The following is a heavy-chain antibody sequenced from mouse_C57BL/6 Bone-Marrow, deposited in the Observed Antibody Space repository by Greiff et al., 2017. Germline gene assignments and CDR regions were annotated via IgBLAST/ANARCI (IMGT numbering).Heavy chain of an antibody. CDR2: IAPETGGT. D-gene: IGHD2-1*01. Sequence: VQLQQSGAELVRPCASVTLSSTASGYTFTDYEMHWVKQTPLRGLELISAIAPETGGTAYNQKFKGKAILTADKSSSTAYMELRSLTSEDSAVYYCTRDGNWYFDVWGTGTTVTVSS. V-gene: IGHV1-15*01. CDR3: TRDGNWYFDV. J-gene: IGHJ1*03. CDR1: GYTFTDYE.